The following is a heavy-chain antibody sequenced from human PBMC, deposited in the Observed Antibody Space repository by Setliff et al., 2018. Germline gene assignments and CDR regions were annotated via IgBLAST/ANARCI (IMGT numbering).Heavy chain of an antibody. J-gene: IGHJ4*02. Sequence: GSLRLSCAASGFAFNNYLLTWVRQAPGKGLDWVASVRFDGSYKVYADSVKGRFTISRDNSENTLFLQMTSLRPEDTGIYYCAKVKKPLIRGSGFDYWGRGTLVTVSS. V-gene: IGHV3-30*02. CDR1: GFAFNNYL. D-gene: IGHD2-8*01. CDR2: VRFDGSYK. CDR3: AKVKKPLIRGSGFDY.